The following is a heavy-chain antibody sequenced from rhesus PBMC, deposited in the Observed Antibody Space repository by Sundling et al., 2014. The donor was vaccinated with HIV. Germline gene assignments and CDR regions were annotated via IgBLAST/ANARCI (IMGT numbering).Heavy chain of an antibody. V-gene: IGHV4-143*01. CDR2: IFGGSPST. Sequence: QVQLRESGPGLVKPSETLSLTCGVYGASISGYYYWNWIRQPPGKGLEWIGYIFGGSPSTNYNPSLKSRVTISKDTSKNHFSLKVSSVTAADTAVYYCARSYDKYEYFEFWGQGALVTVSS. J-gene: IGHJ1*01. CDR1: GASISGYYY. CDR3: ARSYDKYEYFEF. D-gene: IGHD4-35*01.